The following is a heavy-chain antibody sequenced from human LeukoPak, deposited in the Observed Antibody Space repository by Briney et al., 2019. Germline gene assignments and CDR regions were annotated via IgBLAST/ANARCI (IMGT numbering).Heavy chain of an antibody. CDR3: AKDWEGGTSGYITD. D-gene: IGHD3-22*01. CDR1: GFSFTKYG. CDR2: IWHDGSSS. V-gene: IGHV3-33*03. Sequence: GTSLRLSCAASGFSFTKYGMHWGRQAPGKGLEWVAAIWHDGSSSFYADSVKGRLTISRDNSKNTLCLKINSLSAEDTAVFFCAKDWEGGTSGYITDWGQGNLVTVSS. J-gene: IGHJ4*02.